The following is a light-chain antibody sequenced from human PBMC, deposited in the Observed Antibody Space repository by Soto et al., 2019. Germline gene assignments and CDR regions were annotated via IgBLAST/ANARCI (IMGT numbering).Light chain of an antibody. CDR2: GAS. CDR3: QRIT. CDR1: QNVTSSY. Sequence: PGARATLSCRTSQNVTSSYLAWHQKKPGQAPRLLIYGASRRATGVPDRFSGSGSGTDFVLTISRLEPEDFAVYYCQRITFGQGTRLEIK. V-gene: IGKV3-20*01. J-gene: IGKJ5*01.